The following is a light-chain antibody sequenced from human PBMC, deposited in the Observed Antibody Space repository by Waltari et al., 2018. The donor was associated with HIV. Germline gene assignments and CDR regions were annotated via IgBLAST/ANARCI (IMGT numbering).Light chain of an antibody. CDR1: QNISRY. Sequence: DIQMTQSPSALSASVGGRGTITCRASQNISRYLNWYQQTSRAAPKLLINTASTWQGAVPSRLSGGGSGTDFTLTITGLQPEDFATEYCQQTYSTPRYIFGQGTKLDI. CDR3: QQTYSTPRYI. J-gene: IGKJ2*01. CDR2: TAS. V-gene: IGKV1-39*01.